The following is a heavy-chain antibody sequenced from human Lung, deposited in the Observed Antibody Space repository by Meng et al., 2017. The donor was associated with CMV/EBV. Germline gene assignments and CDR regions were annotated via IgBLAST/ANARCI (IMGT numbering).Heavy chain of an antibody. Sequence: QVRLQRSGPVLVKPSGTLSPTCAVSGGSIRSSNWWSWVRQPPGKGLEWIGEIYHSGSTNYNPSLKSRVTISVDKSKNQFSLNLSSVTAADTAVYYCARVGQWLPIDYWGQGTLVTVSS. CDR2: IYHSGST. CDR1: GGSIRSSNW. CDR3: ARVGQWLPIDY. V-gene: IGHV4-4*02. J-gene: IGHJ4*02. D-gene: IGHD6-19*01.